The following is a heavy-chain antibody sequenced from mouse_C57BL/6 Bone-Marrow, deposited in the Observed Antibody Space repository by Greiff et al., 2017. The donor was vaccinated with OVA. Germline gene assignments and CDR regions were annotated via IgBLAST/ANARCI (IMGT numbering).Heavy chain of an antibody. CDR1: GYTFTDYY. V-gene: IGHV1-26*01. D-gene: IGHD2-5*01. J-gene: IGHJ3*01. CDR3: ARGDSNPFAY. CDR2: INPNNGGT. Sequence: EVQLQQSGPELVKPGASVKISCKASGYTFTDYYMNWVKQSHGKSLEWIGDINPNNGGTSYNQKFKGKATLTVDKSSSTAYMELRSLTSEDSAVYYCARGDSNPFAYWGQGTLVTVSA.